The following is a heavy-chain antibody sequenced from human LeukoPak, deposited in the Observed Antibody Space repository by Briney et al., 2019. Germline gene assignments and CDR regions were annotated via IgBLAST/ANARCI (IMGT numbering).Heavy chain of an antibody. CDR1: GGSISSSSYY. D-gene: IGHD3-10*01. CDR3: ARQKRSSLLWFGDGWFDP. Sequence: KPSETLSLTCTVSGGSISSSSYYWGWIRQPPGKGLEWIGSIYYSGSTYYNPSLKSRVTISVDTSKNQFSLKLSSVTAADTAVYYCARQKRSSLLWFGDGWFDPWGQGTLVTVSS. V-gene: IGHV4-39*01. CDR2: IYYSGST. J-gene: IGHJ5*02.